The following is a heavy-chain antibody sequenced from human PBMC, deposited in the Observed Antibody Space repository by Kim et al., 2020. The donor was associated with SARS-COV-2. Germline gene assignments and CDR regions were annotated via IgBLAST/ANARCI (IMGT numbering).Heavy chain of an antibody. V-gene: IGHV1-3*01. Sequence: SQKFQGRVTITRDTSASTAYMELSSLRSEDTAVYYCARAAATKANWFDPWGQGTLVTVSS. J-gene: IGHJ5*02. CDR3: ARAAATKANWFDP. D-gene: IGHD2-15*01.